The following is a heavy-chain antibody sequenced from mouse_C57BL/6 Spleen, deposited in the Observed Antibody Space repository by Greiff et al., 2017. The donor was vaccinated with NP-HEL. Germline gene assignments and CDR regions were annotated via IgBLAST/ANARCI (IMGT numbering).Heavy chain of an antibody. CDR3: THGAYYGSLFAY. CDR1: GFNIKDDY. D-gene: IGHD1-1*01. CDR2: IAPENGDT. V-gene: IGHV14-4*01. J-gene: IGHJ3*01. Sequence: VQLQQSGAELVRPGASVKLSCTASGFNIKDDYMHWVKQRPEQGLEWIGWIAPENGDTEYASKFQGKATITADTSSNTAYLQLSSLTSEDTAVYSCTHGAYYGSLFAYWGQGTLVTVSA.